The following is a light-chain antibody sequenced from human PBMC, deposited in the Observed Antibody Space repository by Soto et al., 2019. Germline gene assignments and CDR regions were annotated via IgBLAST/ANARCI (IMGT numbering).Light chain of an antibody. CDR3: QQYSNWPTWT. CDR1: QSVSSN. V-gene: IGKV3-15*01. J-gene: IGKJ1*01. Sequence: EIVMTQSPATLSVSPGERATLSCRASQSVSSNLAWYQQKPGQAPRLLIYGASTRATGIPARFSGSGSGTEFTLNISSLQSEDFAVYYCQQYSNWPTWTFGQGTKVEIK. CDR2: GAS.